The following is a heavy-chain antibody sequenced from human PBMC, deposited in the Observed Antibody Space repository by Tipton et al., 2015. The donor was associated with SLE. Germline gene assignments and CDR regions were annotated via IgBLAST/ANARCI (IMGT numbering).Heavy chain of an antibody. V-gene: IGHV4-59*01. J-gene: IGHJ4*02. Sequence: TLSLTCTVSGGSISSYYWSWIRQPPGKGLEWIGYIYYSGSTNYNPSLKSRVTISVDTSKNQFSLKLTSVTAAVTAVYYCARGFRYSSGPGAYWGQGTLVTVSS. CDR1: GGSISSYY. D-gene: IGHD3-22*01. CDR2: IYYSGST. CDR3: ARGFRYSSGPGAY.